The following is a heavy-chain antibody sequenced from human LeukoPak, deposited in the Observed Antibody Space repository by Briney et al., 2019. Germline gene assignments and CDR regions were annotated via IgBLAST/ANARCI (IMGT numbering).Heavy chain of an antibody. J-gene: IGHJ3*02. Sequence: ASVKVSCKASGYTFTSYDINWVRQAPGQGLEWMGWMNPNSGNTGYAQKFQGRVTMTRNTSISTAYMELSSLRSEDTAVYYCARGAVVLHAFDIWGQGTMVTVSS. CDR1: GYTFTSYD. CDR2: MNPNSGNT. V-gene: IGHV1-8*01. D-gene: IGHD3-22*01. CDR3: ARGAVVLHAFDI.